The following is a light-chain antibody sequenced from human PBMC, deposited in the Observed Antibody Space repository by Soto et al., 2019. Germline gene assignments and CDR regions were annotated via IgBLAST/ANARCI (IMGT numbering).Light chain of an antibody. V-gene: IGLV2-14*03. J-gene: IGLJ1*01. Sequence: QSALTQPASVSGSPGQSITISCTGTSSDVGGYNYVSWYQQHPDKAPRLMIYDVSNRPSGVSDRFSGSKSGDTASLTISGLQAEDEADYYCTSFTSRHGDVVGTRTKVT. CDR1: SSDVGGYNY. CDR2: DVS. CDR3: TSFTSRHGDV.